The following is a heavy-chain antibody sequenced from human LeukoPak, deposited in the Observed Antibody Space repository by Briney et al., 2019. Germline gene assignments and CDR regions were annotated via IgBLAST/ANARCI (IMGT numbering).Heavy chain of an antibody. Sequence: GGSLRLSCAASGLTFSSYWMSWVRQAPGKGLEWVANIKQDGSEKYYVDSVEGRFTISRDNAKNSLYLQMNSLRAEDTAVYYCAREDSSVRYYYDSSGIDYWGQGTLVTVSS. V-gene: IGHV3-7*01. J-gene: IGHJ4*02. CDR2: IKQDGSEK. D-gene: IGHD3-22*01. CDR3: AREDSSVRYYYDSSGIDY. CDR1: GLTFSSYW.